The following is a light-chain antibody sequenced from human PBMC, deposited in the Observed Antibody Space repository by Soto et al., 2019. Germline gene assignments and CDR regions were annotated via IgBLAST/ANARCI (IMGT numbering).Light chain of an antibody. V-gene: IGKV3-15*01. CDR1: QYIGSA. Sequence: EVVLTQSPATPSVSPGDTATLSCRASQYIGSAVAWYHQRSGQAPRLLIFDASIRVPTTPARCSSGGAGADFTLTISRLEDEDDVVYYCQQYGNSPLTFGGGTKVDIK. CDR3: QQYGNSPLT. J-gene: IGKJ4*01. CDR2: DAS.